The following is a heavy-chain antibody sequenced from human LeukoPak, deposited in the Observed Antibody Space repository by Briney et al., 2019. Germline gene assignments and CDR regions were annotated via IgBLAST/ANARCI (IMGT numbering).Heavy chain of an antibody. CDR1: GFTFSNYA. CDR3: AKDTVGYSYGYGPLGY. Sequence: PGGSLRLSCAASGFTFSNYAMSWVRQAPGKGLEWVSDISGSGGSTYYADSVKGRFTISRDNSKNTLYLQMNSLRAEDTAVYYCAKDTVGYSYGYGPLGYWGQGTLVTVSS. D-gene: IGHD5-18*01. J-gene: IGHJ4*02. V-gene: IGHV3-23*01. CDR2: ISGSGGST.